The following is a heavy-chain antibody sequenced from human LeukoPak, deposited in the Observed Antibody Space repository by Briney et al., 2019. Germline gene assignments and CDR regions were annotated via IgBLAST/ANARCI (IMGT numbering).Heavy chain of an antibody. CDR3: ARDSIAAGIY. V-gene: IGHV4-61*01. D-gene: IGHD6-13*01. Sequence: SETLSLTCTVSGGSVSSGSYYWSWIRQPPGKGLEWIGYIYYSGGTNYNPSLKSRVTISVDTSKNQFSLKLSSVTAADTAVYYCARDSIAAGIYWGQGSLVTVSS. CDR2: IYYSGGT. CDR1: GGSVSSGSYY. J-gene: IGHJ4*02.